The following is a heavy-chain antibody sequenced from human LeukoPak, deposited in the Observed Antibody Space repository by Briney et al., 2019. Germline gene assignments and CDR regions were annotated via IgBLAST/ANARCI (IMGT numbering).Heavy chain of an antibody. CDR3: ARESFSGWYDDD. Sequence: PGGSLRLSCAASGFTFSSYSMNWVRQAPGKGLEWVSSISSSSTYIYYADSVKGRFTISRDNAKNSLYLQMNSLRGEDTAVYYCARESFSGWYDDDWGKGTLATVSS. J-gene: IGHJ4*02. CDR1: GFTFSSYS. V-gene: IGHV3-21*01. CDR2: ISSSSTYI. D-gene: IGHD6-19*01.